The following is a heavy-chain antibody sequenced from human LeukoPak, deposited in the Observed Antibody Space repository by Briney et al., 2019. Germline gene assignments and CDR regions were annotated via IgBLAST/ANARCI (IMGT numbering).Heavy chain of an antibody. V-gene: IGHV4-38-2*02. CDR2: IYHSGST. J-gene: IGHJ4*02. CDR1: GVSISTYY. CDR3: ARIETYSSGWYDAFFDY. D-gene: IGHD6-19*01. Sequence: SETLSLTCTVSGVSISTYYWGWIRQPPGKGLEWIGSIYHSGSTYYNPSLKSRVTISVDTSENQFTLKMTSGTAADTAVYYCARIETYSSGWYDAFFDYWGQGTLVTVSS.